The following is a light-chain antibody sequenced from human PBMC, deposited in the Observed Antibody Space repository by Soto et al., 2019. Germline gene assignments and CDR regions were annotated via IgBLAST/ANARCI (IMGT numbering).Light chain of an antibody. CDR3: QPYVSSPWA. V-gene: IGKV3-20*01. CDR1: QRVSPCF. CDR2: GAS. Sequence: EIVLAQSPGTLSLSPGESATLSCRASQRVSPCFVAGYLQKAGQTPRIFIYGASRSGVSLPDSLSGSGSGTDFTLTIRGLEPVYFCANSCQPYVSSPWAVGQVTMVDIK. J-gene: IGKJ1*01.